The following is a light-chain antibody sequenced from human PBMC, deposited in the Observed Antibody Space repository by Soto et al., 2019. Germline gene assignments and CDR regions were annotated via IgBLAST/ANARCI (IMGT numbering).Light chain of an antibody. CDR2: EVS. J-gene: IGLJ1*01. V-gene: IGLV2-23*02. CDR3: CSYAGSSTFYV. Sequence: QSALTQPASVSGSPGQSITISCTGTSSDVGSYNLISWYQQYPGKAPKLMIYEVSKRPSGVSNRFSGSKSGNTASLTISGLQAEDEADYYCCSYAGSSTFYVFGTGTQLTVL. CDR1: SSDVGSYNL.